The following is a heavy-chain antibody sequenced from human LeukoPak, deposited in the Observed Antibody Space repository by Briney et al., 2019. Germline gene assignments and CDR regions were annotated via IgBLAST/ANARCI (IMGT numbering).Heavy chain of an antibody. D-gene: IGHD3-3*02. CDR1: VYTFTNFC. CDR2: MNPNSGDT. Sequence: ASVKVSCKASVYTFTNFCIHWVRQAPGQGLEWMGWMNPNSGDTSYAREFQDRVTMTRDTSLNTAYMELSRLRSDDTAVYFCARRPINCIIANCYVDYWGQGTLVTLSS. J-gene: IGHJ4*02. CDR3: ARRPINCIIANCYVDY. V-gene: IGHV1-2*02.